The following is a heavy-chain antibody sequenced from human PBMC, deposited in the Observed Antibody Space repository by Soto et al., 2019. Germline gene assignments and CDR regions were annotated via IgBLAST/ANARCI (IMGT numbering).Heavy chain of an antibody. CDR2: ISGSGGST. J-gene: IGHJ4*02. D-gene: IGHD3-22*01. CDR1: GFTFSSYA. Sequence: GGSLRLSCAASGFTFSSYAMSWVRQAPGKGLEWVSAISGSGGSTYYADSVKGRFTISRDNSKNTLYLQMNSLRAEDTAVYYCAKVPEYYYDSSGYPTPLYWGQGTLVTVS. CDR3: AKVPEYYYDSSGYPTPLY. V-gene: IGHV3-23*01.